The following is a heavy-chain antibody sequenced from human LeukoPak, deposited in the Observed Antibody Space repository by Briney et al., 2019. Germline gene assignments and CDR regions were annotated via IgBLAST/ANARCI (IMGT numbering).Heavy chain of an antibody. J-gene: IGHJ4*02. D-gene: IGHD5-18*01. Sequence: ASVKVSCKASGYTFTGYYMHWVRQAPGQGLEWMGWMNPNSGNTGYAQKFQGRVTMTRNTSISTAYVELSSLRSEDTAVYYCARAWGVDTAMALFDYWGQGTLVTVSS. CDR2: MNPNSGNT. CDR3: ARAWGVDTAMALFDY. CDR1: GYTFTGYY. V-gene: IGHV1-8*02.